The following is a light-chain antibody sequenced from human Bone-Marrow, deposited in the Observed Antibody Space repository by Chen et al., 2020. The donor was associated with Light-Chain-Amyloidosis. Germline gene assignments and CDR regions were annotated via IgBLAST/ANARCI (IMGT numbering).Light chain of an antibody. CDR2: EVT. CDR3: SSYTITNTLV. Sequence: SAPTPPPSVSGSPGTPITIPCTGTSSDVGGDNHVSWYQQHPDKAPKLMIYEVTNRPSWVPDRFSGSKSDNTASLTISGLQTEDEADYFCSSYTITNTLVFGSGTRVTVL. J-gene: IGLJ1*01. CDR1: SSDVGGDNH. V-gene: IGLV2-14*01.